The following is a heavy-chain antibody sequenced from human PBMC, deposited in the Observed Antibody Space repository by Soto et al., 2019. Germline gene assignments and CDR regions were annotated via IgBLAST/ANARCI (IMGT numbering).Heavy chain of an antibody. D-gene: IGHD1-1*01. CDR2: ISGSGGST. Sequence: PGGSLRLSCAASGFTFSSYAMSWVRQAPGKGLEWVSAISGSGGSTYYADSVKGRFTISRDNGKKSLSLQMNSLRAEDTAVYYCAVQGATFDYWGQGTPVTVSS. CDR1: GFTFSSYA. V-gene: IGHV3-23*01. CDR3: AVQGATFDY. J-gene: IGHJ4*02.